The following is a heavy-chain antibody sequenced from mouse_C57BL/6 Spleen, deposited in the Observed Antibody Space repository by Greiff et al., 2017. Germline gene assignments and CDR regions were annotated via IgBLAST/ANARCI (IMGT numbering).Heavy chain of an antibody. CDR3: AREGYYGSGAMDY. CDR2: INPSSGYT. Sequence: QVQLMQSGAELAKPGASVKLSCKASGYTFTSYWMHWVKQRPGTGLEWMGYINPSSGYTKYNQKFKGKATLTADKSSSTAYMQRSSLTYEDSAVYYRAREGYYGSGAMDYWGQGTSVTVSS. V-gene: IGHV1-7*01. J-gene: IGHJ4*01. D-gene: IGHD1-1*01. CDR1: GYTFTSYW.